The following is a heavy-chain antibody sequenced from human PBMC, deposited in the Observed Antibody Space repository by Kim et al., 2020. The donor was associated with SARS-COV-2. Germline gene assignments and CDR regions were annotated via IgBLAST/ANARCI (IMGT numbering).Heavy chain of an antibody. CDR1: GASIISSCYY. CDR3: PRAFYDFCFYYFDY. J-gene: IGHJ4*01. V-gene: IGHV4-39*01. D-gene: IGHD3-3*01. CDR2: FYYSGST. Sequence: SETLSLTCTVSGASIISSCYYWVWLPQRPGMGLDGIRSFYYSGSTYYTPSLKRRVTIAVATSKNQLTLKLMSVTAAATSVFYCPRAFYDFCFYYFDYWG.